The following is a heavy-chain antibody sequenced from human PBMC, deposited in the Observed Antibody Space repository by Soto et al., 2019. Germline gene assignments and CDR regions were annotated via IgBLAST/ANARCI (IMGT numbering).Heavy chain of an antibody. J-gene: IGHJ4*02. D-gene: IGHD2-21*02. CDR1: GSIFNDFG. V-gene: IGHV3-30*03. CDR2: ISSDGSTK. CDR3: ARDLSRVTQGLPLGI. Sequence: QMQLVQSGGGAVHPGRSLRLSCAASGSIFNDFGFHWVRQSAGKELAWLALISSDGSTKFYADSVKSRFTISRDSSANAFHLQMARLRIDDMAVYFCARDLSRVTQGLPLGIWGLGTLVTV.